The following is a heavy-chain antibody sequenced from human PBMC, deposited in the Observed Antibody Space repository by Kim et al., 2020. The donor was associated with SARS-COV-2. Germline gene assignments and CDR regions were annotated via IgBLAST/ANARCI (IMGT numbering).Heavy chain of an antibody. CDR3: VKDRAGSSGTPSFQH. D-gene: IGHD3-22*01. J-gene: IGHJ1*01. V-gene: IGHV3-64D*09. Sequence: ADSVKGRFTISRDNSKNTLYLQMSSLRAEDTAVYYCVKDRAGSSGTPSFQHWGQGTLVTVSS.